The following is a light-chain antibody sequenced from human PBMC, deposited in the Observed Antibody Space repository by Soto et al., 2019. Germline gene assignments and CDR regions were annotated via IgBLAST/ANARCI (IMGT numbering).Light chain of an antibody. CDR2: DVN. J-gene: IGLJ1*01. CDR1: SSDVGGYNY. CDR3: SSYTASSSYV. V-gene: IGLV2-14*01. Sequence: QSALTQPASVSGSPGQSITISCTGTSSDVGGYNYVSWYQQHPGKAPKLMIYDVNIRPSGVSNRFSGSKSGNTASLTIAGRQAEYEADYYCSSYTASSSYVFGTGTKLTVL.